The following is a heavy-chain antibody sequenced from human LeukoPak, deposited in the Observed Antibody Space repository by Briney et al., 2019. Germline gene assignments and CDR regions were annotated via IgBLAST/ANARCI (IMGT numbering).Heavy chain of an antibody. CDR1: GYTFTIYD. Sequence: ASVNVSCKDSGYTFTIYDINRVGQAPGQGGGGMGWMNPNSGNTGYAQKFQGRVTITRNTSIITAYMELSSLRSEDTAVYYCARGGVLYIAAAGRWEDNWFDPWGQGTLVTVSS. J-gene: IGHJ5*02. CDR3: ARGGVLYIAAAGRWEDNWFDP. V-gene: IGHV1-8*01. CDR2: MNPNSGNT. D-gene: IGHD6-13*01.